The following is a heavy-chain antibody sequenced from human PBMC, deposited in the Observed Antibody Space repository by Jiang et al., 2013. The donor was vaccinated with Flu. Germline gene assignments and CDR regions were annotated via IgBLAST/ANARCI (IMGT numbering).Heavy chain of an antibody. D-gene: IGHD5-18*01. Sequence: GAEVKKPGASVKVSCKASGYTFTGYYMHWVRQAPGQGLERMGWINPNSGGTNYAQKFQGRVTMTRDTSISTAYMELSRLRSDDTAVYYCARDHLFDSYGSSVGGMDVWGQGTTVTVSS. CDR2: INPNSGGT. CDR1: GYTFTGYY. J-gene: IGHJ6*02. CDR3: ARDHLFDSYGSSVGGMDV. V-gene: IGHV1-2*02.